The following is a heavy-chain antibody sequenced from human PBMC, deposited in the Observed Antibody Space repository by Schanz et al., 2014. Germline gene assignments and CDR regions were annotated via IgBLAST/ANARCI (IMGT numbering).Heavy chain of an antibody. D-gene: IGHD6-19*01. CDR2: IWYDGSNE. J-gene: IGHJ6*03. CDR1: GFNFSNYD. Sequence: VQLVESGGSLVQPGGSLRLSCAASGFNFSNYDIHWVRQAPGKGLEWVALIWYDGSNEYYADSVKGRFTISRDNPKKTLYLQMNSLRAEDTAVYYCAREHQWLARYYMDVWGKGTTVAVSS. V-gene: IGHV3-33*08. CDR3: AREHQWLARYYMDV.